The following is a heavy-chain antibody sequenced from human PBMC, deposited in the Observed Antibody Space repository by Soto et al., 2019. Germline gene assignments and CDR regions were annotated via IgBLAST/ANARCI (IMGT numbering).Heavy chain of an antibody. Sequence: GGSLRLSCAASGFTVSSYHMSWVRQAPGKGLEWVSIIYSAGSADFADSVKGRFTISRDNSKNTLYLQMSSLRAEDTAVYYCTKVYSSNYDYFDYWSQGTLVTVSS. J-gene: IGHJ4*02. CDR2: IYSAGSA. D-gene: IGHD6-13*01. CDR1: GFTVSSYH. CDR3: TKVYSSNYDYFDY. V-gene: IGHV3-66*01.